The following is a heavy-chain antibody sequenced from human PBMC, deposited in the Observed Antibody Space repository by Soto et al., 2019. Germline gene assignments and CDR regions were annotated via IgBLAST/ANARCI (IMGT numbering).Heavy chain of an antibody. CDR1: GFTFSSYW. CDR2: IKSDGSST. CDR3: ARYNGSGTYYTRY. V-gene: IGHV3-74*01. D-gene: IGHD3-10*01. J-gene: IGHJ4*02. Sequence: EVQLVESGGGLVQPGGSLRLSCAASGFTFSSYWMHWVRQAPGKGLVWVSRIKSDGSSTSYAGSVKGRFTISRDNAKNTLHLQMNSLRAEDTAVYYWARYNGSGTYYTRYGVQGPRFTVSS.